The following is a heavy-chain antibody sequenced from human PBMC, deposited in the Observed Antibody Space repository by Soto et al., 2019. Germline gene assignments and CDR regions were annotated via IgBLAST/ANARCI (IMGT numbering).Heavy chain of an antibody. J-gene: IGHJ3*02. V-gene: IGHV1-58*02. CDR3: AADALYYDFWSGLPDAFDI. CDR1: GFTFTSSA. CDR2: IVVGSGNT. D-gene: IGHD3-3*01. Sequence: ASVKVSCKASGFTFTSSAMQWVRQARGQRLEWIGWIVVGSGNTNYAQKFQERVTITRDMSTSTAYMELSSLRSEDTAVYYCAADALYYDFWSGLPDAFDIWGQGTMVTVSS.